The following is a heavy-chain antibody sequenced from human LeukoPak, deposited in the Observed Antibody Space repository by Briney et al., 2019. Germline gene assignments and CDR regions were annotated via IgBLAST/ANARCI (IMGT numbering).Heavy chain of an antibody. D-gene: IGHD2-2*01. CDR3: ARANFLYCSSSTCLFDY. V-gene: IGHV1-2*02. CDR2: INPNDGDT. J-gene: IGHJ4*02. Sequence: AAVKVTCKGSGYTFTDYYLHWVRQAPGPRFEWMGCINPNDGDTNYAQKFQGRVTMTRDTSISTAQMEVSRLRSDDTAVYYCARANFLYCSSSTCLFDYWGQGTLVTVSS. CDR1: GYTFTDYY.